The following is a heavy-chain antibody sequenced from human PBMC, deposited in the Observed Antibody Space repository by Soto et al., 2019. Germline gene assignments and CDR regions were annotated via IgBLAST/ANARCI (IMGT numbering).Heavy chain of an antibody. Sequence: LRLSCAASGFTFSSYGMHWVRQAPGKGLEWVAVIWYDGSNKYYADSVKGRFTISRDNSKNTLYLQMNSLRAEDTAVYYCARDIGYCSGGSCYPYWYFDLWGRGTLVTVSS. CDR2: IWYDGSNK. CDR3: ARDIGYCSGGSCYPYWYFDL. CDR1: GFTFSSYG. J-gene: IGHJ2*01. V-gene: IGHV3-33*01. D-gene: IGHD2-15*01.